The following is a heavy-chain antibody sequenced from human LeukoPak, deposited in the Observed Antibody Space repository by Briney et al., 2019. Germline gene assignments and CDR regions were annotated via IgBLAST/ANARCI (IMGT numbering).Heavy chain of an antibody. CDR2: ISSSSSYI. D-gene: IGHD3-22*01. J-gene: IGHJ4*02. V-gene: IGHV3-21*01. CDR1: GFTLSNAW. CDR3: ARDGYDSSGYYDY. Sequence: PGGSLRLSCAASGFTLSNAWMNWVRQAPGKGLEWVSSISSSSSYIYYADSVKGRFTISRDNAKNSLYLQMNSLRAEDTAVYYCARDGYDSSGYYDYWGQGTLVTVSS.